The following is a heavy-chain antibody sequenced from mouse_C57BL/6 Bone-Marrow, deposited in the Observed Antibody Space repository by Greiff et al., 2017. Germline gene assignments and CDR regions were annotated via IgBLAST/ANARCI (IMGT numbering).Heavy chain of an antibody. J-gene: IGHJ2*01. CDR3: ARSTPDYYGSIYFDY. CDR1: GYSITSGYY. Sequence: EVQLVESGPGLVKPSQSLSLTCSVTGYSITSGYYWNWIRQFPGNKLEWMGYISYDGSNNYNPSLKNRISITRDTSKNQFFLKLNSVTTEDTATYYCARSTPDYYGSIYFDYWGQGTTLTVSS. CDR2: ISYDGSN. V-gene: IGHV3-6*01. D-gene: IGHD1-1*01.